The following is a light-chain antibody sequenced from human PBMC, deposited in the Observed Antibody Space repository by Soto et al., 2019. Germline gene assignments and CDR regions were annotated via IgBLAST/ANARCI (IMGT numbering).Light chain of an antibody. J-gene: IGKJ1*01. CDR1: QDITNF. V-gene: IGKV1-12*01. Sequence: DIQMTQSPSSVSASVGDRITITCRASQDITNFLAWYQQTPGKAPKLLIRGASNRATGIPDRFSGSGSGTDFTLTISRLEPEDFALYYCHQRQSWPRTFGQGTKVDIK. CDR2: GAS. CDR3: HQRQSWPRT.